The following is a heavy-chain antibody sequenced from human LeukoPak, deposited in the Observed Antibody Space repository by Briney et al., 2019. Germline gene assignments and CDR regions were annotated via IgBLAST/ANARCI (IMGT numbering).Heavy chain of an antibody. CDR1: GGSFSGYY. V-gene: IGHV4-34*01. D-gene: IGHD1-7*01. J-gene: IGHJ6*03. CDR2: INHSGST. Sequence: SETLSLTCAVYGGSFSGYYWSWIRQPPGKGLEWIGEINHSGSTNYNPSLKSRVTISVDTSKNQFSLKLSSVTAADTAVYYCVSLPGTNYYYYYMDVWGKGTTVTVSS. CDR3: VSLPGTNYYYYYMDV.